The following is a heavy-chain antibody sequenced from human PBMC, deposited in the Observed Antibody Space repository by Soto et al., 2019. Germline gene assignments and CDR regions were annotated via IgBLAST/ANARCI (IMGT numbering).Heavy chain of an antibody. CDR1: GGSFRGYY. CDR3: ADLGYCSGGSCYDDAFDI. CDR2: INHSGST. D-gene: IGHD2-15*01. Sequence: QVQLQQWGAGLLKPSETLSLTCAVYGGSFRGYYWSWIRQPPGKGLEWIGEINHSGSTNYNPSLNSRVTISVYTSKNQFSLKLSSVTAADTAVYYCADLGYCSGGSCYDDAFDIWGQGTMVTVSS. J-gene: IGHJ3*02. V-gene: IGHV4-34*01.